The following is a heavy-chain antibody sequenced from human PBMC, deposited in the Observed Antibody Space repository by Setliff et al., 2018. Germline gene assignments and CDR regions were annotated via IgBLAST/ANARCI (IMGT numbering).Heavy chain of an antibody. Sequence: SETLFLTCTVSGYSISSGHYWGWIRQPPGKGLEWIGSISHSGSTYYNPSLRSRVTISLDTSKNQFSPKLTSVTAADTAVYYCAGGRRYDYGWDFDYWGQGTLVTVS. J-gene: IGHJ4*02. CDR3: AGGRRYDYGWDFDY. CDR1: GYSISSGHY. CDR2: ISHSGST. V-gene: IGHV4-38-2*02. D-gene: IGHD4-17*01.